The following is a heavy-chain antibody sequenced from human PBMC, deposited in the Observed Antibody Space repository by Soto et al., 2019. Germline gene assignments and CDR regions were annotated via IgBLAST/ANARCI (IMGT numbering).Heavy chain of an antibody. Sequence: SETQSLTSTVSGDSVRNGNCYWNWIRQPPEKGLEWIGYTYYSGRTNYDPSLRSRATLSLDKSKNQFSLKLSSATAADTAVYYCARGRAGYCGSTSCLNWFDSWGQGTLVTVSS. CDR1: GDSVRNGNCY. CDR3: ARGRAGYCGSTSCLNWFDS. CDR2: TYYSGRT. V-gene: IGHV4-61*01. J-gene: IGHJ5*01. D-gene: IGHD2-2*01.